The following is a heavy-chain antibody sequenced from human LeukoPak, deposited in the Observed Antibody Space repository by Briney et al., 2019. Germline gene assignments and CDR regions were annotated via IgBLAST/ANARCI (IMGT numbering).Heavy chain of an antibody. CDR2: IYYSGST. CDR3: AREVVTLGNWFDP. V-gene: IGHV4-39*07. CDR1: GGSISSSSYY. J-gene: IGHJ5*02. D-gene: IGHD4-23*01. Sequence: SETLSLTCTVSGGSISSSSYYWGWIRQPPGKGLEWIGSIYYSGSTYYNPSLKSRVTISVDTSKNQCSLKLSSVTAADTAVYYCAREVVTLGNWFDPWGQGTLVTVSS.